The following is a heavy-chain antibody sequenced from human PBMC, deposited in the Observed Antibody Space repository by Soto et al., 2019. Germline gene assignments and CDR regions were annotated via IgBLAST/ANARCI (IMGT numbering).Heavy chain of an antibody. CDR3: ARDWGYSSSWLNYYYYYGMDV. CDR2: ISAYNGNT. J-gene: IGHJ6*02. D-gene: IGHD6-13*01. V-gene: IGHV1-18*04. CDR1: GYTFTSYG. Sequence: GPSVKVSCTASGYTFTSYGISWVRQAPGQGLEWMGWISAYNGNTNYAQKLQGRVTMTTDTSTSTAYMELRSLRSDDTAVYYCARDWGYSSSWLNYYYYYGMDVWGQGTTVTVS.